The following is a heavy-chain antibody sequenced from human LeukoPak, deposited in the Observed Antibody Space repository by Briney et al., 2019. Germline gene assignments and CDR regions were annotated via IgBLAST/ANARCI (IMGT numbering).Heavy chain of an antibody. D-gene: IGHD3-22*01. CDR1: GYIFTSYW. CDR3: ARHRFGSSGYIGSGFDY. J-gene: IGHJ4*02. Sequence: GESLQISCKGSGYIFTSYWIGWGRQLPGKGVEWMEIIYPGDSDTRYSPSFQGQVTISADKSISTAYLQWSSLKASDTAMYYCARHRFGSSGYIGSGFDYWGQGTLVTVSS. V-gene: IGHV5-51*01. CDR2: IYPGDSDT.